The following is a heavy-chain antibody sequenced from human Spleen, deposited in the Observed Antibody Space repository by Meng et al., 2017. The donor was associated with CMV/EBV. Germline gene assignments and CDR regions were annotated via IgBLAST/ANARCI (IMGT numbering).Heavy chain of an antibody. D-gene: IGHD1-26*01. Sequence: ASVKVSCKASGYSFTDYGVSWVRQAPGQGLEHMGWSSTYNGNRKYAQKFEGRVTMTTETSTSTVYMELRSLRSDDTAVYYCARSGGATVYVFGYYGMDVWGQGTTVTVSS. J-gene: IGHJ6*02. CDR3: ARSGGATVYVFGYYGMDV. CDR1: GYSFTDYG. CDR2: SSTYNGNR. V-gene: IGHV1-18*01.